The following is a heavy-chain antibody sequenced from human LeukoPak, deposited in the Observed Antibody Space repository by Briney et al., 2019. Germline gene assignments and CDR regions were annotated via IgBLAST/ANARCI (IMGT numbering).Heavy chain of an antibody. CDR2: IRYDESNN. J-gene: IGHJ4*02. CDR3: AKDFIGPITMVRGVILSY. D-gene: IGHD3-10*01. CDR1: GFTFSSYG. V-gene: IGHV3-30*02. Sequence: PGGSLRLSCAASGFTFSSYGMHWVRQAPGRGLEWVAFIRYDESNNYYADSVKGRFTISRDNSKNTLYLQMNSLRAEDTAVYYCAKDFIGPITMVRGVILSYWGQGTLVTVSS.